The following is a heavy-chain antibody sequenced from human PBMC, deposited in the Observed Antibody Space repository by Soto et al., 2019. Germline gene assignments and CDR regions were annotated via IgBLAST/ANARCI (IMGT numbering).Heavy chain of an antibody. D-gene: IGHD4-17*01. CDR1: GFTFTSSA. J-gene: IGHJ4*02. CDR2: IVVGSGNT. Sequence: SVKVSCKASGFTFTSSAVQWVRQARGQRLEWIGWIVVGSGNTNYAQKFQERVTITRDMSTSTAYMELSSLRSEDTAVYYCAAALNDYGDYHDYWGQGTLVTVSS. CDR3: AAALNDYGDYHDY. V-gene: IGHV1-58*01.